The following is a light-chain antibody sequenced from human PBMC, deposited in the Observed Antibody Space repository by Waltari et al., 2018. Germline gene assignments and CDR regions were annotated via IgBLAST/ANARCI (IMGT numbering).Light chain of an antibody. CDR2: GAS. CDR3: QQYDSIVLT. CDR1: QAVSTTS. J-gene: IGKJ4*01. Sequence: EIVLTQSPGTLSLSPGESATLSCRASQAVSTTSLNWYQQKPGQAPRLLIYGASSRATGIPDRFSGRGSGTDFTLTISRLEPEDFAVYYCQQYDSIVLTFGGGTRVEI. V-gene: IGKV3-20*01.